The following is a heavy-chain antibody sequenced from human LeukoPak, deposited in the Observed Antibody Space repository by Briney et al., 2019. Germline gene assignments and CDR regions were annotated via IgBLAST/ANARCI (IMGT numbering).Heavy chain of an antibody. D-gene: IGHD3-22*01. CDR2: IRYDGSNK. CDR3: AKVGGYYYDSSFAFDI. CDR1: GFTFSSYG. V-gene: IGHV3-30*02. J-gene: IGHJ3*02. Sequence: PGGSLRLSCAASGFTFSSYGMHWVRQAPGKGLEWVAFIRYDGSNKYYADSVKGRFTISRDNSKSTLYLQMNSLRAEDTAVYYCAKVGGYYYDSSFAFDIWGQGTMVTVSS.